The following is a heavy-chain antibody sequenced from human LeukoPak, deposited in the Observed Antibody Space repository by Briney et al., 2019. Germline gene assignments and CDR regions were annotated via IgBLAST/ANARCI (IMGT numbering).Heavy chain of an antibody. CDR1: GGSFSGYY. CDR3: ARAPRIAAHRGGGAFDI. J-gene: IGHJ3*02. D-gene: IGHD6-6*01. Sequence: SETLSLTCAVYGGSFSGYYWSWIRQPPGKGLEWIGEINHSGSTNYNPSLKSRVTISVDTSKNQFSLKLSSVTAADTAVYYCARAPRIAAHRGGGAFDIWGQGTMVTVSS. V-gene: IGHV4-34*01. CDR2: INHSGST.